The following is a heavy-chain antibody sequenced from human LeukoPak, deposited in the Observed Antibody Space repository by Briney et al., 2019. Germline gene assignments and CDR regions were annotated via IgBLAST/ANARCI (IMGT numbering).Heavy chain of an antibody. D-gene: IGHD6-13*01. J-gene: IGHJ4*02. Sequence: ASVKVSCKASGYTFTSYDINWVRQAPGQGLEWMGWMNRNSGNTGYAQKFQGRVTITRNTSISTAYMELSSLRSEDTAVYYCATAAGERFDCWGRGTLVTVSS. CDR1: GYTFTSYD. CDR2: MNRNSGNT. CDR3: ATAAGERFDC. V-gene: IGHV1-8*03.